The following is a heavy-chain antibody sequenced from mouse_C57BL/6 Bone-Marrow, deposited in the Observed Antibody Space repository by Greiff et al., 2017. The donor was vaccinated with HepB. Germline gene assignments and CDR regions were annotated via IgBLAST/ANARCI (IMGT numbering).Heavy chain of an antibody. CDR1: GYTFTDYA. V-gene: IGHV1-67*01. D-gene: IGHD2-2*01. CDR3: ARGGWLRGNWYFDV. J-gene: IGHJ1*03. Sequence: QVQLQQSGPELVRPGVSVKISCKGSGYTFTDYAMHWVKQSHAKSLEWIGVISNYYGDASYNQKFKDKATLTVDKSSSTAYRELSSLTSEDSAVYYCARGGWLRGNWYFDVWGTGTTVTVSS. CDR2: ISNYYGDA.